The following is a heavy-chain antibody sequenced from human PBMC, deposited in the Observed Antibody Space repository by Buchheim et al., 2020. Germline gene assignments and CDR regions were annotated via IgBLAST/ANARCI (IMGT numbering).Heavy chain of an antibody. Sequence: EVHLVESGGGLVQPGGSLRLSCAASGFTVSGYWMHWVRHVPGQGLVWVSRINSDGGTNYADSVKGRFTISRDNAKNMVYLQMNSLRAEDTAIYYCARGGYSTDGSSDYWGQGTLVTVSS. CDR3: ARGGYSTDGSSDY. CDR1: GFTVSGYW. D-gene: IGHD5-24*01. CDR2: INSDGGT. V-gene: IGHV3-74*01. J-gene: IGHJ4*02.